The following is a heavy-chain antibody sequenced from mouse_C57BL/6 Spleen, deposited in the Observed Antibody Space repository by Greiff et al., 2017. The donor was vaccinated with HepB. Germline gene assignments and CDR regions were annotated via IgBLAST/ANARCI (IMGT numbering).Heavy chain of an antibody. Sequence: QVQLQQPGAELVRPGTSVKLSCKASGYTFTSYWMHWVKQRPGQGLEWIGVIDPSDSYTNYNQKFKGKATLTVDTSSSTAYMQLSSLTSEDSAVYYCAYIYYGKRYFDYWGQGTTLTVSS. CDR3: AYIYYGKRYFDY. V-gene: IGHV1-59*01. CDR1: GYTFTSYW. J-gene: IGHJ2*01. CDR2: IDPSDSYT. D-gene: IGHD2-1*01.